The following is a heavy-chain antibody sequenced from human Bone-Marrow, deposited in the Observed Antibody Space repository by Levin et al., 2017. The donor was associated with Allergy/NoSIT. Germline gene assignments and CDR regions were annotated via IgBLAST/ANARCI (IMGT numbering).Heavy chain of an antibody. Sequence: SETLSLTCTVSSGSISSNTYHWGWIRQPPGKGLEWIGSLSYIGTTNYNPSLRGRVTISEDTSKNQFSLKVTSVTAADTAVYYCARQRQQQLAFDYWGQGVLVTVSS. CDR1: SGSISSNTYH. J-gene: IGHJ4*02. CDR3: ARQRQQQLAFDY. D-gene: IGHD6-13*01. CDR2: LSYIGTT. V-gene: IGHV4-39*01.